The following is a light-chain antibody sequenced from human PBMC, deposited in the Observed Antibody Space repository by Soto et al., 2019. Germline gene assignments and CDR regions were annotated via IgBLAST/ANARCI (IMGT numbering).Light chain of an antibody. CDR3: QQRYSTPYT. Sequence: DIQMTQSPSSLSASVGDRVTITCRASESISSYLNWYQQKPGKAPKLLIYDASSLQSGVPSRFSGSGSGTDFTLTISSLQPEDVATYYCQQRYSTPYTFGQGTKLEIK. J-gene: IGKJ2*01. CDR2: DAS. CDR1: ESISSY. V-gene: IGKV1-39*01.